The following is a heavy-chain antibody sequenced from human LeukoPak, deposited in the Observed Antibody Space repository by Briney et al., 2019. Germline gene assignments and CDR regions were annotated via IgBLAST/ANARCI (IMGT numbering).Heavy chain of an antibody. CDR1: GGSFSDYV. V-gene: IGHV4-34*01. Sequence: SETLSLTCAIYGGSFSDYVWSWVRQPPGKGLEWIGEINHSGSTNYNPSLKSRVTISVDTSKNQFSLKLSSVTAADTAVYYCAGGHIYLDYWGQGTLVTVSS. CDR3: AGGHIYLDY. D-gene: IGHD2-21*01. CDR2: INHSGST. J-gene: IGHJ4*02.